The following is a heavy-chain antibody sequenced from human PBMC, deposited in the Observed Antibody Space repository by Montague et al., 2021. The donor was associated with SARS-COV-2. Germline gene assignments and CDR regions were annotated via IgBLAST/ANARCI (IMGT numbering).Heavy chain of an antibody. CDR3: ARGTGISSGWFDY. CDR1: GFPFSSYA. CDR2: ISYDGSNK. J-gene: IGHJ4*02. Sequence: SLRLSCAAPGFPFSSYAMHWVRQAPGKGLEWVAVISYDGSNKYYADSVKGRFTISRDNSKNTLYLQMNSLRAEDTAVYYCARGTGISSGWFDYWGQGTLVTVSS. V-gene: IGHV3-30-3*01. D-gene: IGHD6-19*01.